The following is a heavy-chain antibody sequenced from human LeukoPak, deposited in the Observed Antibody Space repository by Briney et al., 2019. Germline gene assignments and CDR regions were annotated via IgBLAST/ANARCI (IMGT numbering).Heavy chain of an antibody. J-gene: IGHJ4*02. CDR1: GFTFSSYW. CDR2: IKQDGSEK. D-gene: IGHD3-9*01. Sequence: PGGSLRLSCAASGFTFSSYWISWVRQAPGKGLEWVANIKQDGSEKYYVDSVKGRFTISRDNAKNSLYLQMNSLRAEDTAVYYCARFQRYFDWTSDYWGQGTLVTVSS. V-gene: IGHV3-7*01. CDR3: ARFQRYFDWTSDY.